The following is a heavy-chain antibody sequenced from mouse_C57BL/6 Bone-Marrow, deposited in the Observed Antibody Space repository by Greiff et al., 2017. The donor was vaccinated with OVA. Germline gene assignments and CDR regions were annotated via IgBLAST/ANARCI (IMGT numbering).Heavy chain of an antibody. CDR1: GYTFTSYW. CDR2: IYPGSGST. Sequence: QVHVKQPGAELVKPGASVKMSCKASGYTFTSYWITWVKQRPGQGLEWIGDIYPGSGSTNYNEKFKSKATLTVDTSSSTAYMQLSSLTSEDSAVYYCARGITTVVENFDYWGQGTTLTVSS. CDR3: ARGITTVVENFDY. D-gene: IGHD1-1*01. J-gene: IGHJ2*01. V-gene: IGHV1-55*01.